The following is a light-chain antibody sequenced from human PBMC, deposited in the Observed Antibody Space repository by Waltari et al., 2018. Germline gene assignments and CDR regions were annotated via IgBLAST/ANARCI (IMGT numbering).Light chain of an antibody. Sequence: DIQMTQSPSSLSASVGDRVTITCRTRQNILTNLNWYRQKPGKAPELLIYAASSLQSGVPSRFSGAGSGTDFTLTISSLQPEDFTTYSCQQSYSTPYTFGQGTRVDI. CDR2: AAS. J-gene: IGKJ2*01. CDR3: QQSYSTPYT. CDR1: QNILTN. V-gene: IGKV1-39*01.